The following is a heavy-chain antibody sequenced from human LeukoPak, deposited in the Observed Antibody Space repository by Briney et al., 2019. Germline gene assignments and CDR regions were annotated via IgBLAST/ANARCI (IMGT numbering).Heavy chain of an antibody. V-gene: IGHV4-30-2*01. CDR3: ARDHIQLWLVDY. Sequence: SETLSLTCTVSGGSISSGGYYWSWIRQPPGKGLEWIGYIYHSGSTYYNPSLKSRVTISVDRSKNQFSLKLSSVTAADTAVYYCARDHIQLWLVDYWGQGTLVTVSS. D-gene: IGHD5-18*01. J-gene: IGHJ4*02. CDR1: GGSISSGGYY. CDR2: IYHSGST.